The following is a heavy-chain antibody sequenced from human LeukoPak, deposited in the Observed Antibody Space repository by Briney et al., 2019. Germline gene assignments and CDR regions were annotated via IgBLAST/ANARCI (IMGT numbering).Heavy chain of an antibody. CDR2: INHSGSS. V-gene: IGHV4-34*01. D-gene: IGHD6-13*01. Sequence: GSLRLSCAASGFTFSSYAMSWIRQPPGKGLEWIGEINHSGSSTYYPSLKSRVTISVDTSKNQFSLKLSSVTAADTAVYYCARAPPGIAAAGSRFNWFDPWGQGTLVTVSS. CDR1: GFTFSSYA. CDR3: ARAPPGIAAAGSRFNWFDP. J-gene: IGHJ5*02.